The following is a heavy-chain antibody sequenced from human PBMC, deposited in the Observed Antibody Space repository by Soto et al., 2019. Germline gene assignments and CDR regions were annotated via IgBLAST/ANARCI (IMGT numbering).Heavy chain of an antibody. Sequence: QVQRVQSGAEVKKPGASVKVSCKASGGAISSCASSWVRQAPGQGLEWTGGIIPIFGTAIYAQKFQGRVTITADESTSTAYMELSILRSDDTAMYYCARTPDYWSQGTLVTVSS. CDR1: GGAISSCA. V-gene: IGHV1-69*12. J-gene: IGHJ4*02. CDR2: IIPIFGTA. CDR3: ARTPDY.